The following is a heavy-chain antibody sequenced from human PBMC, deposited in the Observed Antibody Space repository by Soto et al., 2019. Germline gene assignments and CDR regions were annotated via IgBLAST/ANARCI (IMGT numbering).Heavy chain of an antibody. CDR1: GYMFITYG. CDR2: ISGNNGDT. D-gene: IGHD3-10*01. J-gene: IGHJ4*02. V-gene: IGHV1-18*01. CDR3: ARELVLRGAYGFGFDY. Sequence: ASVKVSCKASGYMFITYGISWVRQAPGQGLEWMGFISGNNGDTNYAQKFQGRVTMTTDTSTSTAYMELRSLRSDDTAVYYCARELVLRGAYGFGFDYWGQGTLVTVSS.